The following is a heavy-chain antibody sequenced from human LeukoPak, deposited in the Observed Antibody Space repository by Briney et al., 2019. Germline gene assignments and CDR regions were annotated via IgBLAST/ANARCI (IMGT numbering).Heavy chain of an antibody. J-gene: IGHJ2*01. D-gene: IGHD6-19*01. Sequence: PGGSLRLSCAASGFTFDDYAMHRVRLAPGKGLEWVSGISWNSGSIGYADSVKGRLTISRDNAKNSLYLQMNSLRAEDTALYYCAKDIAVAGMTFWYFDLWGRGTLVTVSS. CDR3: AKDIAVAGMTFWYFDL. CDR2: ISWNSGSI. CDR1: GFTFDDYA. V-gene: IGHV3-9*01.